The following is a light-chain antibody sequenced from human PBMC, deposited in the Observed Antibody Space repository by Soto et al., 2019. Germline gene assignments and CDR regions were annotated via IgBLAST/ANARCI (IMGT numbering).Light chain of an antibody. CDR2: SFT. V-gene: IGLV1-47*02. CDR1: TSNIGNNF. CDR3: AAWDDSLNGWV. J-gene: IGLJ3*02. Sequence: QSVLTQSPSASGTPGQRVTISCSGSTSNIGNNFVYWYQHLPGTAPKLLIFSFTQRPPGVPGRFSGSKSATSASLAISGLRSDDEADYYCAAWDDSLNGWVFGGGTKLTVL.